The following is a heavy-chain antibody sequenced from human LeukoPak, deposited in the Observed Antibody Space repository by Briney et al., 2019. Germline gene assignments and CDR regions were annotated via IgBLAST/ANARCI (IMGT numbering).Heavy chain of an antibody. CDR2: IKSDGSST. J-gene: IGHJ4*02. D-gene: IGHD5-12*01. V-gene: IGHV3-74*01. CDR1: GFTFSSYW. Sequence: GGSLRLSCAASGFTFSSYWMHWVRQAPGKGLVWVSRIKSDGSSTNYADSVKGRFTISRDNAKNTLYLQMNSLRAEDTAVYYCAKDSSKIRTFIVPTKGYFDYWGQGTLVTVSS. CDR3: AKDSSKIRTFIVPTKGYFDY.